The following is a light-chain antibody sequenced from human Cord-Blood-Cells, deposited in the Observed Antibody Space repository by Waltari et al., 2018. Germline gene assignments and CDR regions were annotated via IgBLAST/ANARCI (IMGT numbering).Light chain of an antibody. Sequence: QSVLTQPPSASGTPGQRVTLSCSGSSSNTGSNYVYWYQQLPGPAPKLLIYRNSQRPSGVPDRFSCSKSGTSASLAISGLRSEDEADYYCAAGDDSLSGVVFGGGTKLTVL. CDR2: RNS. J-gene: IGLJ2*01. CDR1: SSNTGSNY. CDR3: AAGDDSLSGVV. V-gene: IGLV1-47*01.